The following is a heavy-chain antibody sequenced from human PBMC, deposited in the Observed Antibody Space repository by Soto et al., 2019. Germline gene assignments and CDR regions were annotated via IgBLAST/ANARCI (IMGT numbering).Heavy chain of an antibody. CDR1: GGSISSYY. CDR2: IYYSGST. D-gene: IGHD2-8*01. V-gene: IGHV4-59*08. Sequence: SETLSLTCTVSGGSISSYYWSWIRQPPGKGLEWIGYIYYSGSTNYNPSLKSRVTISVDTSKNQFSLKLSSVTAADTALYYCARRSCTNGVCYYFDYWGQGTLVTVSS. CDR3: ARRSCTNGVCYYFDY. J-gene: IGHJ4*02.